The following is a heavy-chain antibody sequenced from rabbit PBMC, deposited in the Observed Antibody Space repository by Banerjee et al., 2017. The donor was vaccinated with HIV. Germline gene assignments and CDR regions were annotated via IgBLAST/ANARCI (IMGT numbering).Heavy chain of an antibody. Sequence: QEQLKETGGGLVQPGGSLTLSCTASGFDFSSYWMCWVRQAPGKGLEWIGCIDSNNNRWYASWVNGRFTISRSTNLNTVTLQMTSLTAADTATYFCAREQSYSFNLWGPGTLVTVS. CDR2: IDSNNNR. V-gene: IGHV1S47*01. CDR3: AREQSYSFNL. J-gene: IGHJ4*01. CDR1: GFDFSSYW.